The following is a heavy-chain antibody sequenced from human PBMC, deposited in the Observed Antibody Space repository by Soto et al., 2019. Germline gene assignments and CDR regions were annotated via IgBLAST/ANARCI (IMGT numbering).Heavy chain of an antibody. V-gene: IGHV3-48*02. Sequence: GGSLRLSCAASGFTFSSYSMNWVRQAPGKGLEWVSYISSSSTIYYADSVKGRFTISRDNAKNSLYLQMNSLRDEDTAVYYCARDQEGVYGDYEYYYGMDVWGQGTTVTVSS. CDR3: ARDQEGVYGDYEYYYGMDV. CDR2: ISSSSTI. J-gene: IGHJ6*02. D-gene: IGHD4-17*01. CDR1: GFTFSSYS.